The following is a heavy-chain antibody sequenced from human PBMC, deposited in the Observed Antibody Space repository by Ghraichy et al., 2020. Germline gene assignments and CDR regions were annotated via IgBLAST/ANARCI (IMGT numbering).Heavy chain of an antibody. D-gene: IGHD3-3*01. J-gene: IGHJ6*02. Sequence: TLSLTCAVYGGSFSGYYWSWIRQPPGKGLEWIGEINHSGSTNYNPSLKSRVTISVDTSKNQFSLKLSSVTAADTAVYYCARSARLEWLPPYYYYGMDVWGQGTTVTVSS. V-gene: IGHV4-34*01. CDR2: INHSGST. CDR1: GGSFSGYY. CDR3: ARSARLEWLPPYYYYGMDV.